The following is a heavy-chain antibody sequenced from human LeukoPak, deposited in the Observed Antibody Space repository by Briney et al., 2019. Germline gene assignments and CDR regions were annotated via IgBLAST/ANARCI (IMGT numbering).Heavy chain of an antibody. D-gene: IGHD2-8*01. CDR3: ARETDELMVYATEYFQH. J-gene: IGHJ1*01. CDR2: INPNSGGT. Sequence: ASVKVSRKASGYTFTGYYMHWVRQAPGQGLEWMGWINPNSGGTNYAQKFQGRVTMTRDTSISTAYMELSRLRSDDTAVYYCARETDELMVYATEYFQHWGQGTLVTVSS. V-gene: IGHV1-2*02. CDR1: GYTFTGYY.